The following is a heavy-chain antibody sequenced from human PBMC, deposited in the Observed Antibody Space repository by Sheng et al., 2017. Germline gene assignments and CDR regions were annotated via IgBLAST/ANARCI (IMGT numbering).Heavy chain of an antibody. D-gene: IGHD3-10*01. J-gene: IGHJ4*02. Sequence: EVQLVESGGGLVQPGGSLRLSCAASGFTFSSYEMNWVRQAPGKGLEWVSYISSSGSTIYYADSVKGRFTISRDNAKNSLYLQMNSLRAEDTAVYYCARLSGPLYYFDYWGRGNAGHRLL. CDR3: ARLSGPLYYFDY. CDR2: ISSSGSTI. CDR1: GFTFSSYE. V-gene: IGHV3-48*03.